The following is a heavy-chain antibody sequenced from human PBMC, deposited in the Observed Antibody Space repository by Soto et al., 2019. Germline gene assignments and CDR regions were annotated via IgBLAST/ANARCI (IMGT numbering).Heavy chain of an antibody. J-gene: IGHJ6*02. D-gene: IGHD4-17*01. Sequence: QVQLVQSGAEVRKPGSSVKVSCKASGGTFSSYAISWVRQAPGQGLEWMGGIIPIFGTANYAQKFQGRVTITADESTITAYMELSSLRSEDTAVYYCARAYGDYLRHYYYYGMDVWGQGTTVTVSS. V-gene: IGHV1-69*01. CDR1: GGTFSSYA. CDR3: ARAYGDYLRHYYYYGMDV. CDR2: IIPIFGTA.